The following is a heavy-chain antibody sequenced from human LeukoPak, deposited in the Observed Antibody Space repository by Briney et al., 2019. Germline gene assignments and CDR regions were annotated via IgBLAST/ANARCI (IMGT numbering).Heavy chain of an antibody. CDR1: GYSISSGYY. CDR2: IHHSGAT. D-gene: IGHD2-15*01. J-gene: IGHJ6*02. V-gene: IGHV4-38-2*02. Sequence: SETLSLTCTVSGYSISSGYYWGWIRPPPGKGLELIGSIHHSGATYYNPSLQSRVTISVDTSKNQFSLKLNSVNPEDTAVYYCARVGGGSDPYYAMDVWGQGTTVTVSS. CDR3: ARVGGGSDPYYAMDV.